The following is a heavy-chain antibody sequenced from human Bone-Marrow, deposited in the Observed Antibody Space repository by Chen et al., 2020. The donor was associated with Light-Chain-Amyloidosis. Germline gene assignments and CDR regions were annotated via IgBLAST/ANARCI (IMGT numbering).Heavy chain of an antibody. Sequence: VRLVESGGGVVRPGGSLRLSCTVSGFFFTTYGFQWVRQAPGKGLEWVSFVRFDGSDKYYADSVKGRFTISRDDSKNTLYLQMNSLRPEDTAVYYCAQLYSYGRPFKHWGQGTLVSVSS. CDR1: GFFFTTYG. CDR3: AQLYSYGRPFKH. D-gene: IGHD5-18*01. V-gene: IGHV3-30*02. CDR2: VRFDGSDK. J-gene: IGHJ4*02.